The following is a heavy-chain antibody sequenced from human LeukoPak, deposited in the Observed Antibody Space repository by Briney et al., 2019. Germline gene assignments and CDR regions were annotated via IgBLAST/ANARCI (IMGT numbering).Heavy chain of an antibody. CDR1: GGSSSGYY. J-gene: IGHJ4*02. Sequence: SETLSLTCAVYGGSSSGYYWSWIRQPLGKGLEWIGEINHSGSTNYNPSLKSRVTISVDTSKNQFSLKLSSVTAADTAVYYCARAPYYDFWSGYSPVGFYFDYWGQGTLVTVSS. V-gene: IGHV4-34*01. CDR2: INHSGST. CDR3: ARAPYYDFWSGYSPVGFYFDY. D-gene: IGHD3-3*01.